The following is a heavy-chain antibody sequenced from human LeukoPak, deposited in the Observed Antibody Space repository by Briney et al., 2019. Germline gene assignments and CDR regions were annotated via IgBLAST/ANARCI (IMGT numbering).Heavy chain of an antibody. J-gene: IGHJ3*02. D-gene: IGHD6-6*01. CDR2: IYYSGST. V-gene: IGHV4-59*01. CDR1: GGSISYYY. Sequence: SETLSLTCTVSGGSISYYYWSWIRQPPGKGLEWIGYIYYSGSTTYNPSLKSRVTISVDTSKNQFSLKLRSVTAADTAVYYCARGPIEYSSSSGVFDIWGQGTMVTVSS. CDR3: ARGPIEYSSSSGVFDI.